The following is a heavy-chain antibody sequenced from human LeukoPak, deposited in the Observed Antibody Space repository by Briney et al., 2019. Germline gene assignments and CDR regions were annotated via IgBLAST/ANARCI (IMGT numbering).Heavy chain of an antibody. D-gene: IGHD3-10*01. V-gene: IGHV4-59*08. CDR3: ARRATFSRITMVRVGGQAFDI. J-gene: IGHJ3*02. CDR1: GGSISSYY. Sequence: PSETLSLTCTVSGGSISSYYWSWIRQPPGKGLEWIGYIYYSGSTNYNPSLKSRVTISVDTSKNQFSLKLSSVTAADTAVYYCARRATFSRITMVRVGGQAFDIWGQGTMVTVSS. CDR2: IYYSGST.